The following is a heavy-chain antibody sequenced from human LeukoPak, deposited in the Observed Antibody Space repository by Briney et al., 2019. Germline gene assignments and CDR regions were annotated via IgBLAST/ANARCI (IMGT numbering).Heavy chain of an antibody. CDR2: FSRSGPDT. V-gene: IGHV3-23*01. D-gene: IGHD6-13*01. J-gene: IGHJ4*02. Sequence: GGSLRLSCAATGFTFGSSAMSWVRQAPGKGPEWVSTFSRSGPDTYCADSVKGRFTIFRDNSKNTLYLQMNSLRAEDTAVYYCAKGSLGSWYYFDYWGQGTLVTVSS. CDR1: GFTFGSSA. CDR3: AKGSLGSWYYFDY.